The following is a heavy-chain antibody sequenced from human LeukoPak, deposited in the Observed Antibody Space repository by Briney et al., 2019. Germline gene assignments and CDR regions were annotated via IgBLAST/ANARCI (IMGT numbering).Heavy chain of an antibody. J-gene: IGHJ3*02. CDR3: ARLDTAMVASWDAFDI. CDR2: IYPGDSDT. D-gene: IGHD5-18*01. Sequence: GESLKISCKGSGYSFTSYWIGWVRQMPGKGLEWMGIIYPGDSDTRYSPSFQGQVTISADKSIRTAYLQWSRLKASDTAMYYCARLDTAMVASWDAFDIWGQGTMVTVSS. CDR1: GYSFTSYW. V-gene: IGHV5-51*01.